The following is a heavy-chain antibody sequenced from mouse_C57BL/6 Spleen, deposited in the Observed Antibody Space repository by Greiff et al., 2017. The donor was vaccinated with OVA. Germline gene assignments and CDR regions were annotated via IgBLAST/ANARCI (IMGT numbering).Heavy chain of an antibody. CDR1: GYTFTSYW. CDR3: ARGVGDGYPVFAY. J-gene: IGHJ3*01. D-gene: IGHD2-3*01. Sequence: QVQLQQPGAELVRPGSSVKLSCKASGYTFTSYWMHWVKQRPIQGLEWIGNIDPSDSETHYNQKFKDKATLTVDKSSSTAYMQLSSLTSEDSAVYYCARGVGDGYPVFAYWGQGTLVTVSA. CDR2: IDPSDSET. V-gene: IGHV1-52*01.